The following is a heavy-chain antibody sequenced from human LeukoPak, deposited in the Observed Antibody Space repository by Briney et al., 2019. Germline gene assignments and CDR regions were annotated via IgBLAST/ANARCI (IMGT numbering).Heavy chain of an antibody. CDR1: GFTFSSYA. J-gene: IGHJ4*02. D-gene: IGHD1-26*01. Sequence: PGGSLRLSCAASGFTFSSYAMSWVRQAPGKGLEWVSAISGSGGSTYYADSVKGRFTISRDNSKNTLYLQMNSLRAEDTAVYYCARVLGSGSHYFDYWGQGTLVTVSS. CDR3: ARVLGSGSHYFDY. CDR2: ISGSGGST. V-gene: IGHV3-23*01.